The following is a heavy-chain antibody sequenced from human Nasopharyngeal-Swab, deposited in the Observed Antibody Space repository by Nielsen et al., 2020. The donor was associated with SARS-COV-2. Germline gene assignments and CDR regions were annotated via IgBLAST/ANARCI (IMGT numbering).Heavy chain of an antibody. CDR1: GFTFSSYS. CDR3: ASPRGYYDSSGAFDY. D-gene: IGHD3-22*01. CDR2: ISSSSSSCI. V-gene: IGHV3-21*01. J-gene: IGHJ4*02. Sequence: GGSLRLSCAASGFTFSSYSMNWVRQAPGKGLEWVSSISSSSSSCIYYADSVKGRFTISRDNAKNSLYLQMNSLRAEDTAVYYCASPRGYYDSSGAFDYWGQGTLVTVSS.